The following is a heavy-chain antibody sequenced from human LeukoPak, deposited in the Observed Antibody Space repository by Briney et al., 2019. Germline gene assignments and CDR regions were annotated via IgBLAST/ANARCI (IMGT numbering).Heavy chain of an antibody. CDR3: ARLMVRGVINFDY. Sequence: SETLSLTCTVSGGSISSYYWSWIRQPPGKGLEWIGYINYSGSTNYNPSLKSRVTISVDTSKNQFSLKLSSVTAADTAVYYCARLMVRGVINFDYWGQGTLVTVSS. J-gene: IGHJ4*02. CDR1: GGSISSYY. D-gene: IGHD3-10*01. CDR2: INYSGST. V-gene: IGHV4-59*12.